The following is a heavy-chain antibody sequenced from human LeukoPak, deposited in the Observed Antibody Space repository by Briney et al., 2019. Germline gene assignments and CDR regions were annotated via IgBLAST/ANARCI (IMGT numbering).Heavy chain of an antibody. CDR2: ISYDGSNK. Sequence: GGSLRLSCAVSGFTFSNYWMHWVRQAPGKGLEWVAVISYDGSNKYYADSVKGRFTISRDNSKNTLYLQMDSLRAEDTAVYYCARGSIAVAGLFDYWGQGTLVTVSS. V-gene: IGHV3-30*03. CDR1: GFTFSNYW. D-gene: IGHD6-19*01. J-gene: IGHJ4*01. CDR3: ARGSIAVAGLFDY.